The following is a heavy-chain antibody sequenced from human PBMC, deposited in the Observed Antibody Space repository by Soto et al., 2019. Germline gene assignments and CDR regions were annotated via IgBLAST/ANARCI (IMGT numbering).Heavy chain of an antibody. J-gene: IGHJ4*02. V-gene: IGHV3-30-3*01. CDR2: ISYDGSNK. Sequence: PGGSLRLSCAASGFTFSSYAMHWVRQAPGKGLEWVAVISYDGSNKYYADSVKGRFTISRDNSKNTLYLQMNSLRAEDTAVYYCARDSGDPNYDFWSGYYGYKGPFDYWGQGTLVTVSS. CDR1: GFTFSSYA. CDR3: ARDSGDPNYDFWSGYYGYKGPFDY. D-gene: IGHD3-3*01.